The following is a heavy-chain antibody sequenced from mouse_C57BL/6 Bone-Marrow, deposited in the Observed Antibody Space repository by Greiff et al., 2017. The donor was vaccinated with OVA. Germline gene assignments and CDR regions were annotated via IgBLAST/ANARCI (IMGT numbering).Heavy chain of an antibody. Sequence: QVQLQQPGAELVKPGASVKLSCKASGYTFTSYWMHWVKQRPGQGLEWIGMIHPNSGSTNYNEKFKSKATLTVDNSSSTAYMQLSSLTSEDSAVYYCARAPLRGDWFAYWGQGTMVTVSA. V-gene: IGHV1-64*01. D-gene: IGHD1-1*01. CDR3: ARAPLRGDWFAY. CDR1: GYTFTSYW. CDR2: IHPNSGST. J-gene: IGHJ3*01.